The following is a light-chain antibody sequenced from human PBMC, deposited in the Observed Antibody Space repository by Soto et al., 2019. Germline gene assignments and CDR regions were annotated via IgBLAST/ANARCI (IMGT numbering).Light chain of an antibody. J-gene: IGLJ2*01. Sequence: QAASLSGSPGQSITISCTGTSSDVGAYKYVSWYQQHPGKAPKLMIYDVNDRPSGISHRFSGSKSGNTASLTISGLQAEDEADYYCSAYTSRDTIIFGAGTKLTVL. CDR3: SAYTSRDTII. CDR2: DVN. V-gene: IGLV2-14*03. CDR1: SSDVGAYKY.